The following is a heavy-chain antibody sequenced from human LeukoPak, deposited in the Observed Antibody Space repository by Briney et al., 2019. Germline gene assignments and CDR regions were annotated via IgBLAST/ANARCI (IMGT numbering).Heavy chain of an antibody. CDR3: ARRGYYYGSSGYYP. V-gene: IGHV4-39*01. CDR1: GVSISSTNYY. D-gene: IGHD3-22*01. CDR2: IYHSGNT. J-gene: IGHJ5*02. Sequence: SETLSLTCTVSGVSISSTNYYWGWIRQPPGKGLEWIGSIYHSGNTYYNPSLKSRVTIFADTSKKQFSLKLSSVTAADTAVYYCARRGYYYGSSGYYPWGQGTLVTVSS.